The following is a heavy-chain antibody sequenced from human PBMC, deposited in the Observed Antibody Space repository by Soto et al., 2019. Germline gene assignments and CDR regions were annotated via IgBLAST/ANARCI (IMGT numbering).Heavy chain of an antibody. J-gene: IGHJ6*02. D-gene: IGHD3-9*01. CDR3: ARLTYDILTGYPFYYYYGMDV. CDR2: INPSGGST. Sequence: ASVKVSCKASGYTFTSYYMHWVRQAPGQGLEWMGIINPSGGSTSYAQKFQGRVTMTRDTSTSTVYMELSSLRSEDTAVYYCARLTYDILTGYPFYYYYGMDVWGQGTTVTVSS. CDR1: GYTFTSYY. V-gene: IGHV1-46*01.